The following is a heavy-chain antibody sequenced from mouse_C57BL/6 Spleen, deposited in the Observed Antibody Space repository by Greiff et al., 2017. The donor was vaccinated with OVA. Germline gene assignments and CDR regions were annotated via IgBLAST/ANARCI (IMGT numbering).Heavy chain of an antibody. Sequence: QVQLQQPGAELVRPGSSVKLSCKASGYTFTSYWMHWVKQRPIQGLEWIGNIDPSDSETHYNQKFKDKATLTVDKSSSTAYMQLSSLTSEDSAVYYCARGDYGHYYAMEYWGQGTSVTVSS. V-gene: IGHV1-52*01. CDR1: GYTFTSYW. CDR3: ARGDYGHYYAMEY. D-gene: IGHD2-4*01. J-gene: IGHJ4*01. CDR2: IDPSDSET.